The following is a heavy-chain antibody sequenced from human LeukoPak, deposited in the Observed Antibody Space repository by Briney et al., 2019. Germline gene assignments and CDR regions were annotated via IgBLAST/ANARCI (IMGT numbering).Heavy chain of an antibody. CDR1: GFTFSSYA. V-gene: IGHV3-30-3*01. J-gene: IGHJ1*01. D-gene: IGHD2-2*01. CDR3: TRAASDCSSTSCFTRYFQH. CDR2: ISYDGSNK. Sequence: GGSLRLSCAASGFTFSSYAMHWVRQAPGKGLEWVAVISYDGSNKYYADSVKGRFTISRDNSKNTLYLQMNSLRAEDTAVYYCTRAASDCSSTSCFTRYFQHWGQGTLVTVSS.